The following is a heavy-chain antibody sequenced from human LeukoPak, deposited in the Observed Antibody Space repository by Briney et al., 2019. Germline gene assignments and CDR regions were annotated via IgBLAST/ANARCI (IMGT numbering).Heavy chain of an antibody. J-gene: IGHJ4*02. CDR1: GGSISSGSYY. V-gene: IGHV4-61*02. CDR2: IYTSGST. CDR3: AREGGYSYGNAPLHFDY. Sequence: SETLSLTCTVSGGSISSGSYYWSWIRQPAGKGLEWIGRIYTSGSTNYNPSLKSRVTISVDTSKNQFSLKLNSVTAADTAVYYCAREGGYSYGNAPLHFDYWGQGTLVTVSS. D-gene: IGHD5-18*01.